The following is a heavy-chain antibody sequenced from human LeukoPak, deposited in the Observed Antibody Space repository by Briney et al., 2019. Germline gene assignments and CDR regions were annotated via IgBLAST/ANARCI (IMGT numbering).Heavy chain of an antibody. J-gene: IGHJ3*02. V-gene: IGHV1-2*02. Sequence: ASVKVSCKASGYTFSGYYTHWVRQAPGQGLEWMGWINLKSGGTKTAQKFQGGVTMTRDTSISTVYMELSRLRSDDTAVYYCARGPTLPSDVFDIWGQGTMVTVSS. CDR3: ARGPTLPSDVFDI. CDR1: GYTFSGYY. CDR2: INLKSGGT.